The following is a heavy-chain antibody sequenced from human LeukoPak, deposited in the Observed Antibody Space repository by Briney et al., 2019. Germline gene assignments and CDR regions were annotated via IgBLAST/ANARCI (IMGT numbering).Heavy chain of an antibody. CDR3: ARPYCSGGSCYLGPFDY. J-gene: IGHJ4*02. V-gene: IGHV3-48*01. CDR1: GFTFGSYS. Sequence: GGSLRLSCAASGFTFGSYSMNWVRQAPGKGLEWVSYISSSSSTIYYADSVKGRFTISRDNAKNSLYLQMNSLRAEDTAVYYCARPYCSGGSCYLGPFDYWGQGTLVTVSS. D-gene: IGHD2-15*01. CDR2: ISSSSSTI.